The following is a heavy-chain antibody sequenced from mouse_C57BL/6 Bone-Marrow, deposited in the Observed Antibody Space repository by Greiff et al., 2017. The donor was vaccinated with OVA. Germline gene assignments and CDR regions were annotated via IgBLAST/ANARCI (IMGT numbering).Heavy chain of an antibody. J-gene: IGHJ2*01. Sequence: QVQLQQSGAELARPGASVKMSCKASGYTFTSYTIHGVKQRPGQGLEWIGYIDPTNDYTNYNQKFKGKATLTADKSSSTAYMQLSSLTSEDSAVYYCTRGYYFDYWGQGTTLTVSS. CDR2: IDPTNDYT. CDR1: GYTFTSYT. V-gene: IGHV1-4*01. CDR3: TRGYYFDY.